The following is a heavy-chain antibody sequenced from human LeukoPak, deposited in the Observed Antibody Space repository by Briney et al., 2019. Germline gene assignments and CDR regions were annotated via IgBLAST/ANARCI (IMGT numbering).Heavy chain of an antibody. Sequence: SETLSLTCAAYGGSFSGYYWSWIRQPPGKGLDWIGEINHSGITKYNPSLKSRVTMSVDTSKNRFSLKLTSVTAADTVVYYCASSYCSSTTCYDYWGQGTLVTVSS. CDR2: INHSGIT. CDR3: ASSYCSSTTCYDY. D-gene: IGHD2-2*01. CDR1: GGSFSGYY. J-gene: IGHJ4*02. V-gene: IGHV4-34*01.